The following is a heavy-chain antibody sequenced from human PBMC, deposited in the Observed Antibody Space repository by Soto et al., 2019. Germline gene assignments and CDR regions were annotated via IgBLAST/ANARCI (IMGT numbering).Heavy chain of an antibody. V-gene: IGHV4-59*01. J-gene: IGHJ5*02. CDR2: IYYSGST. CDR3: ARSSYGDYDWFDP. D-gene: IGHD4-17*01. Sequence: QVQLQESGPGLVKLSETLSLTCTVSGGSISSYYWSWIRQPPGKGLEWIGYIYYSGSTNYNPSLKSRVTISVDTSKNQFSLKLSSVTAADTAVYYCARSSYGDYDWFDPWGQGTLVTVSS. CDR1: GGSISSYY.